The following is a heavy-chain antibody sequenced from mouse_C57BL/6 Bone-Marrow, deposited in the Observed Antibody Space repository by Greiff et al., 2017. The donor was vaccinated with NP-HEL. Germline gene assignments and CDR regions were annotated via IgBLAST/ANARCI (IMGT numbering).Heavy chain of an antibody. Sequence: EVQLQQSGAELVKPGASVKLSCTASGFNIKDYYMHWVKQRTEQGLEWIGRIDPEDGETKYAPQFQGKATITADTSSNTAYLQLSSLTSEDTAVYYCARDPVVAPDRFAYWGQGTLVTVSA. CDR2: IDPEDGET. CDR1: GFNIKDYY. CDR3: ARDPVVAPDRFAY. J-gene: IGHJ3*01. D-gene: IGHD1-1*01. V-gene: IGHV14-2*01.